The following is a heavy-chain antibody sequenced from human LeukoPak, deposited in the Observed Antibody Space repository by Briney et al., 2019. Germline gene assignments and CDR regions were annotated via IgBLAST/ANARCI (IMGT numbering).Heavy chain of an antibody. CDR3: ARTRDTAMVTSAVDYYYMDV. D-gene: IGHD5-18*01. V-gene: IGHV1-69*01. Sequence: SVKVSCKASGGTFSSYAISWVRQAPGQGLEWMGGIIPILGTANYAQKFQGRVTITADESTSTAYMELSSLRSEDTAVYYCARTRDTAMVTSAVDYYYMDVWGKGTTVTVSS. J-gene: IGHJ6*03. CDR2: IIPILGTA. CDR1: GGTFSSYA.